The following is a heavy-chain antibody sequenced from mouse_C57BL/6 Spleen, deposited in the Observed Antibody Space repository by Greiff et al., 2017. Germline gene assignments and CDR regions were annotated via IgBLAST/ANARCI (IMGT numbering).Heavy chain of an antibody. Sequence: VQLQQPGAELVKPGASVKLSCKASGYTFTSYWMHWVKQRPGQGLAWIGMIHPNSGSTNYNEKFKSKATLTVDKSSSTAYMQLSSLTSEDSAVYYCARNYGSSWYFDVWGTGTTVTVSS. J-gene: IGHJ1*03. V-gene: IGHV1-64*01. CDR1: GYTFTSYW. CDR2: IHPNSGST. D-gene: IGHD1-1*01. CDR3: ARNYGSSWYFDV.